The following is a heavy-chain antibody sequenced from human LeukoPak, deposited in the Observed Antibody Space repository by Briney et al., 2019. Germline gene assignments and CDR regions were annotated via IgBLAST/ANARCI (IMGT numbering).Heavy chain of an antibody. CDR3: AKDSVDSSGWYLHLGFQH. Sequence: GGSLRLSCAASGFTFSSYGMHWVRQAPGKGLEWVAVISYDGSNKYYADSVKGRFTISRDNSKNTLYLQMNSLRAEDTAVYYCAKDSVDSSGWYLHLGFQHWGQGTLVTVSS. D-gene: IGHD6-19*01. V-gene: IGHV3-30*18. CDR1: GFTFSSYG. J-gene: IGHJ1*01. CDR2: ISYDGSNK.